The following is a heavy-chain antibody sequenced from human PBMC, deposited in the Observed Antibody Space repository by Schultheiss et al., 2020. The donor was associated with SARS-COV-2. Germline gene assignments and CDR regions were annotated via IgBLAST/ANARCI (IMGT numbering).Heavy chain of an antibody. Sequence: SETLSLTCTVSGYSISSGYYWGWIRQPPGKGLEWIGAISQSGTTYFGPSLKRRVTISVDTFKNQFSLTVTSVTAADTAVYYCARGPPSWAGNTAFFQHWGQGTLVTVSS. D-gene: IGHD5-18*01. J-gene: IGHJ1*01. CDR1: GYSISSGYY. V-gene: IGHV4-38-2*02. CDR3: ARGPPSWAGNTAFFQH. CDR2: ISQSGTT.